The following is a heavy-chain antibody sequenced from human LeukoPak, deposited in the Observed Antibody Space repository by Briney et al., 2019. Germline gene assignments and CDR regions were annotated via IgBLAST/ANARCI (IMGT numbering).Heavy chain of an antibody. CDR3: ARHYGEWLGPSS. J-gene: IGHJ5*02. D-gene: IGHD6-19*01. V-gene: IGHV4-34*01. CDR2: INHSGSA. Sequence: SETLSLTCAVYGASFIGYYWSWIRQPPGKGLEWIGVINHSGSANYNPSLKSRVTISVDTPKNHFSLKLSSVTAADAAVYYCARHYGEWLGPSSWGQGTVVTVSS. CDR1: GASFIGYY.